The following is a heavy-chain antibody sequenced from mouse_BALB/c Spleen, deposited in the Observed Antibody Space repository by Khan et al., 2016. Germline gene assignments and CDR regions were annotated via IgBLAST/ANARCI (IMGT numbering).Heavy chain of an antibody. CDR2: INPYNDGT. Sequence: VQLPQPGPELVKPGASVKMSCKASGYTFTSYVMHWVKQKPGQGLEWIGYINPYNDGTKYNETFKGKATLTSDKSSSTAYIELSSLTSEDSAFYYCARSTMITFVDYWGQGTTLSVSS. CDR1: GYTFTSYV. J-gene: IGHJ2*01. D-gene: IGHD2-4*01. V-gene: IGHV1S136*01. CDR3: ARSTMITFVDY.